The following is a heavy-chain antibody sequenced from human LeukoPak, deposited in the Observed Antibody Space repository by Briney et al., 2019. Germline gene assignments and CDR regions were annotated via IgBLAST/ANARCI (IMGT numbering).Heavy chain of an antibody. D-gene: IGHD3-10*01. CDR2: IYYSGST. Sequence: PSETLSLTCTVSGGSISSGGYYWSWIRQHPGKGLEWIGYIYYSGSTYYNPSLKSRVTISVDTSKNQFSLKLSSVTAADTAVYYCARTMVRGEAFDIWGQGTMVTVSS. CDR1: GGSISSGGYY. J-gene: IGHJ3*02. CDR3: ARTMVRGEAFDI. V-gene: IGHV4-31*03.